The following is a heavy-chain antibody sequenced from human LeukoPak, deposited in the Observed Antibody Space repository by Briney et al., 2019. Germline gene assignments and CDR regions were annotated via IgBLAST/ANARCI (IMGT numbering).Heavy chain of an antibody. V-gene: IGHV3-33*01. CDR2: IWHDGSHK. D-gene: IGHD3-10*01. CDR1: GFAFNTDA. Sequence: GALRLSCAASGFAFNTDAMHWVRQAPGQGLEWVALIWHDGSHKFYSNSVRGQFTISRDNSKNTFTLQMNNLRPEDTAVDYGAREIFGSGSYPVFWGQGTLVTVSS. CDR3: AREIFGSGSYPVF. J-gene: IGHJ4*02.